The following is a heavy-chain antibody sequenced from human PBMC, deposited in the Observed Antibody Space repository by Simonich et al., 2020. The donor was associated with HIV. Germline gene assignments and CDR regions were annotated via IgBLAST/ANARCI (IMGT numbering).Heavy chain of an antibody. CDR1: GGSFSGDY. J-gene: IGHJ4*02. CDR2: INHSGST. Sequence: QVQLQQWGAGLLKPSETLSLTCAVYGGSFSGDYWSWIRQPPGKGLEWIGEINHSGSTDYNPSLKSRVTISVDTSKNQFSLKLSSVTAADTALYYCARRTGYDLDYWGQGTLVTVSS. V-gene: IGHV4-34*01. CDR3: ARRTGYDLDY. D-gene: IGHD5-12*01.